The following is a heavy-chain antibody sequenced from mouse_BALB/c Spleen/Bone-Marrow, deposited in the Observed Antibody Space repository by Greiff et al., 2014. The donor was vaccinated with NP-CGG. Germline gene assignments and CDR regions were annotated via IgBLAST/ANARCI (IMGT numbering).Heavy chain of an antibody. J-gene: IGHJ1*01. CDR2: IYPGSGST. CDR3: TRGTAVWGYFDV. CDR1: GYTFTSYW. D-gene: IGHD1-1*01. V-gene: IGHV1S22*01. Sequence: LQQSGSELVRPGASVKLSCKASGYTFTSYWMHWVRQRLGQGLEWIGNIYPGSGSTNYDEKFKNKATLTVDTSSSTAYMQLSSLTSEDSTVYYCTRGTAVWGYFDVWGAGTTVTVSS.